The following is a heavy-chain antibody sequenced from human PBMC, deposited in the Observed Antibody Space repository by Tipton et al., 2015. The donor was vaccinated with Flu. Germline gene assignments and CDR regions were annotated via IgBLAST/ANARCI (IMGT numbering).Heavy chain of an antibody. CDR2: ISSNGDNT. V-gene: IGHV3-64*01. CDR1: GFTFSSYA. CDR3: ARDLGVSLVRGVLWD. J-gene: IGHJ4*02. D-gene: IGHD3-10*01. Sequence: GSLRLSCAASGFTFSSYAMHWVRQAPGMGLEFVSAISSNGDNTYYANSVKGRFTISRDNSKNTLYLQMGSLRTEDMAVYYCARDLGVSLVRGVLWDWGQGTLVTVSS.